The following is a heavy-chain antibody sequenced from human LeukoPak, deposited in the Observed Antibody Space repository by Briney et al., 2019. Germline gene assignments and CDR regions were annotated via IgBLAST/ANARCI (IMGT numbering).Heavy chain of an antibody. J-gene: IGHJ4*02. CDR2: INHNGNVN. Sequence: GGSLRLSCAASGFTFSSYWMNWARQAPGKGLEWVASINHNGNVNYYVDSVKGRFTISRDNAKNSLYLQMSNLRAEDTAVYYCARSLTVPTATIIYYFDYWGQGTLVTVSS. CDR3: ARSLTVPTATIIYYFDY. V-gene: IGHV3-7*01. D-gene: IGHD2-21*02. CDR1: GFTFSSYW.